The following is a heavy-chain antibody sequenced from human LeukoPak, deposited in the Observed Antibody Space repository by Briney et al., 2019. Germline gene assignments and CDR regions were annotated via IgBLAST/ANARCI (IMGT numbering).Heavy chain of an antibody. Sequence: GASVKVSCKASGGTFSSYAISWVRQAPGQGREWMGGIIPIFGTANYAQKFQGRVTITTDESTSTAYMELSSLRSEDTAVYYCARVLYSSGRYFDYWGQGTLVTVSS. D-gene: IGHD6-19*01. CDR3: ARVLYSSGRYFDY. CDR1: GGTFSSYA. V-gene: IGHV1-69*05. CDR2: IIPIFGTA. J-gene: IGHJ4*02.